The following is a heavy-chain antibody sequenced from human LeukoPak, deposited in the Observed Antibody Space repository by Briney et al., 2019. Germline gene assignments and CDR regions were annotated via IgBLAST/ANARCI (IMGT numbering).Heavy chain of an antibody. CDR2: ISGSGGST. CDR1: GFTFSSYA. V-gene: IGHV3-23*01. J-gene: IGHJ5*02. CDR3: AAASAFSSSWRS. Sequence: GGSPRLSCAASGFTFSSYALSWVRQAPGKGLEWVSAISGSGGSTYYADSVKGRFTISRDNSKKSLFLQMNSLRAEDTAVYYCAAASAFSSSWRSWGQGTVVTVSS. D-gene: IGHD6-13*01.